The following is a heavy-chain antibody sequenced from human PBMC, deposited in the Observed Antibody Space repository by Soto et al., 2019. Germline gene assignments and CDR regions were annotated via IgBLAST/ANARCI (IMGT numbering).Heavy chain of an antibody. V-gene: IGHV1-18*01. CDR2: ISAYNGNT. Sequence: QVPLVQSGAEVKKPGASVKVSCKASGYTFTSYGISWVRQAPGQGLEWMGWISAYNGNTNYAQKLQGRVTMTTDTSTSTAYMEPRSLRSDDTAVYYCARGEEGCSGGSCSYYYYYGMDVWGQGTTVTVSS. CDR3: ARGEEGCSGGSCSYYYYYGMDV. J-gene: IGHJ6*02. D-gene: IGHD2-15*01. CDR1: GYTFTSYG.